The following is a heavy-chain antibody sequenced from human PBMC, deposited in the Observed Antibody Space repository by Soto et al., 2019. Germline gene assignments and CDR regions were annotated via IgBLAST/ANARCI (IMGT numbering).Heavy chain of an antibody. CDR2: IYWADDK. CDR3: AHFLAASNYVHSEPINSFYY. CDR1: GFSLSTSGVG. J-gene: IGHJ4*02. V-gene: IGHV2-5*02. Sequence: QITLKESGPALVKPTQTLTLTCTFSGFSLSTSGVGVGWIRQPPGKALEWLALIYWADDKRYSPSLKSRLTITKDTSKYQLVLTMTNIDPVDTATYYCAHFLAASNYVHSEPINSFYYWCQGTLVTVSS. D-gene: IGHD1-7*01.